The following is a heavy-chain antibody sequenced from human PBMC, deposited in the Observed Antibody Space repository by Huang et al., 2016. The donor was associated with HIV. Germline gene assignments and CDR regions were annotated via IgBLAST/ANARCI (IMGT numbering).Heavy chain of an antibody. CDR1: GFSISSYW. Sequence: EVQLVESGGGLVQPGGSLRLSCAAFGFSISSYWMHGVRQAPGKGLVWVSRINSDGSSTSYADSVKGRFTISRDNAKNTLYLQMNSLRAEDTAVYYCARDPRIQSWLNFFDYWGQGTLVSVSS. CDR3: ARDPRIQSWLNFFDY. D-gene: IGHD3-22*01. CDR2: INSDGSST. J-gene: IGHJ4*02. V-gene: IGHV3-74*01.